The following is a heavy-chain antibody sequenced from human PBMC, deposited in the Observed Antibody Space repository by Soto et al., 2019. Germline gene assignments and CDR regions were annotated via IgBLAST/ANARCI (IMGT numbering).Heavy chain of an antibody. CDR3: ASGGTGTIVLVQAATYYGMDV. CDR2: ISYDGSNK. V-gene: IGHV3-30-3*01. D-gene: IGHD2-2*01. J-gene: IGHJ6*02. Sequence: XGSLRLSCAASGLTFSSYAIHWVRQAPGKGLEWVAVISYDGSNKYYADSVKGRFTISRDNSKNTLYLQLNSLRAEDTAVYYCASGGTGTIVLVQAATYYGMDVWGQGTTVTVSS. CDR1: GLTFSSYA.